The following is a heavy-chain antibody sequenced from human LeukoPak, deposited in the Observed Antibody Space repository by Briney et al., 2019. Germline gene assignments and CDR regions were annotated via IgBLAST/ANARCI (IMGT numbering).Heavy chain of an antibody. V-gene: IGHV3-7*01. CDR3: AGYLLDIGVGPSDYIDV. J-gene: IGHJ6*03. CDR2: IKQDGSEK. CDR1: GFTFSNYY. D-gene: IGHD2-2*03. Sequence: GGSLRLSCAASGFTFSNYYMTWVRQAPGEGLEWVANIKQDGSEKYYVDSVRGRFTISKDNAKNSPYLQMNSLRAEGPAVYYCAGYLLDIGVGPSDYIDVWGKGTTVTVSS.